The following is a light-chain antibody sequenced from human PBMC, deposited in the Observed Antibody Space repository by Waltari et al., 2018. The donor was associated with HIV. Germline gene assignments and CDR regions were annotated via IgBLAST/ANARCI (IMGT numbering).Light chain of an antibody. J-gene: IGKJ4*01. CDR1: QSDRSY. Sequence: EIVLTQSPAPPSLSPGERATLSCRASQSDRSYLAWYQQRPGQAPRLLFYDASTRATGSPARFSGGGSGRDVALTISSLEPEYFAVYLCQQRNKGGLAFVGGTKVEI. V-gene: IGKV3-11*02. CDR2: DAS. CDR3: QQRNKGGLA.